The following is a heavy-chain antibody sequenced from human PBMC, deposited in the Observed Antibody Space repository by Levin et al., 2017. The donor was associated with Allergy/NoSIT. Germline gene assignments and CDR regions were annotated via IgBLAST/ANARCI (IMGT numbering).Heavy chain of an antibody. CDR3: ARHTALRWFEELVFDS. J-gene: IGHJ4*02. V-gene: IGHV4-39*01. CDR1: GGSFITSSYF. CDR2: IYYSGTT. Sequence: SETLSLTCTVSGGSFITSSYFWAWIRQPPGKGLEWLGSIYYSGTTYYNPSLKSRLTISIYTSTNQFSLKLRSVTAADTSVYYCARHTALRWFEELVFDSWGQGNLVAVSS. D-gene: IGHD3-10*01.